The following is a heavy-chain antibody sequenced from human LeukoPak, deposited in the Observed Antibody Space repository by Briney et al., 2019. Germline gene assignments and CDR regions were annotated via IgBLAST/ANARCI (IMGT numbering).Heavy chain of an antibody. CDR3: ARDPGDYGGNSVNWFDP. D-gene: IGHD4-23*01. CDR1: GYTFTSYG. V-gene: IGHV1-18*01. CDR2: ISAYNGNT. J-gene: IGHJ5*02. Sequence: GVSVKVSCKASGYTFTSYGISWVRQAPGQGLEWMGWISAYNGNTNYAQKLQGRVTMTTDTSTSTAYMELRSLRSDDTAVYYCARDPGDYGGNSVNWFDPWGQGTLVTVSS.